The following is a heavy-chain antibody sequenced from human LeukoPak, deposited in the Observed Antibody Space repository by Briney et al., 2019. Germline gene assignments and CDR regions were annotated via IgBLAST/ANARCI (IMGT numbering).Heavy chain of an antibody. D-gene: IGHD6-19*01. V-gene: IGHV3-21*01. CDR1: GFTFSPYS. J-gene: IGHJ4*02. Sequence: GGSLRLSCAASGFTFSPYSMNWVRQAPGRGLEWVSSISSSSSYIYYADSVKGRFTISRDNAKNSLYLQMNSLRAEDTAVYYCARDPVAGDVFDYWGQGTLVTVSS. CDR3: ARDPVAGDVFDY. CDR2: ISSSSSYI.